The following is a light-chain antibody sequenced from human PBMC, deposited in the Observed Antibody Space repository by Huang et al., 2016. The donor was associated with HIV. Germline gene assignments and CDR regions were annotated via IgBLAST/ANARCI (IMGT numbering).Light chain of an antibody. J-gene: IGKJ4*01. CDR3: QQSYSSLLS. V-gene: IGKV1-39*01. CDR1: QTITTY. Sequence: DIQMTQSPSSLSASVGDRVIMTCRASQTITTYLNWYQHRPGKAPKLLIYASSSLQSVVPSRFSGSGSGTDFTLTISSLQPEDCATYYCQQSYSSLLSFGGGTKVAIK. CDR2: ASS.